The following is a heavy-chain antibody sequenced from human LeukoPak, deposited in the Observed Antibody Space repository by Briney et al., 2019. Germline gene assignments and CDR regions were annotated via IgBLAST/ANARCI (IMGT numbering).Heavy chain of an antibody. CDR2: ISGSGSNT. D-gene: IGHD5-18*01. J-gene: IGHJ4*02. V-gene: IGHV3-23*01. CDR3: AKRIQSAMAMGY. CDR1: GFTFSSYA. Sequence: GGSLRLSCAASGFTFSSYAMSWVRQAPGKGLEWVSDISGSGSNTYYADSVKGRFTISRDNSKNTMYLQMNSLRAEDTAVYYCAKRIQSAMAMGYWGQGTLVTVSS.